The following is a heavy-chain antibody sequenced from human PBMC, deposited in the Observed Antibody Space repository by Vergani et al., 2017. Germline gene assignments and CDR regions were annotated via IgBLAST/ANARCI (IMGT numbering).Heavy chain of an antibody. D-gene: IGHD4-17*01. V-gene: IGHV3-48*01. CDR1: GFTFSSYS. CDR3: ARDGDYGLGWFDP. CDR2: ISSSSSTI. J-gene: IGHJ5*02. Sequence: EVQLVESGGGLVQPGGSLRLSCAASGFTFSSYSMNWVRQAPGKGLEWVSYISSSSSTIYYADSVKGRFTISRDNAKNSLYLQMNSLRAEDTAVYYCARDGDYGLGWFDPWGQGTLVTVSS.